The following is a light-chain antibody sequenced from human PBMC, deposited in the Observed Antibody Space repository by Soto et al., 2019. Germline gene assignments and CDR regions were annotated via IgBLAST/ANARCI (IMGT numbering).Light chain of an antibody. CDR3: CSSGGSPTYV. J-gene: IGLJ1*01. CDR2: EVN. Sequence: QSARTQSASVSGSPGQSITISCTGTSSNVGSYKLVSWYQQHPGKAPKLMIFEVNKRPSGVSNRFSGSKSGNTASLTISGLKVEDEADYYCCSSGGSPTYVFGTGTKVTVL. V-gene: IGLV2-23*02. CDR1: SSNVGSYKL.